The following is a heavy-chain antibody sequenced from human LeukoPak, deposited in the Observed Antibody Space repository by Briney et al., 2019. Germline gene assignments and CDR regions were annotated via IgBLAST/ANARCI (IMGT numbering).Heavy chain of an antibody. CDR1: GYTFTSYG. CDR2: ISAYNGNT. J-gene: IGHJ5*02. Sequence: GASVKVSCKASGYTFTSYGISWVRPAPGQGLEWMGWISAYNGNTNYAQKLQGRVTMTTDTSTSTAYMELRSLRSDDTAVYYCARVVARAAAGTGRNWFDPWGQGTLVTVSS. V-gene: IGHV1-18*01. CDR3: ARVVARAAAGTGRNWFDP. D-gene: IGHD6-13*01.